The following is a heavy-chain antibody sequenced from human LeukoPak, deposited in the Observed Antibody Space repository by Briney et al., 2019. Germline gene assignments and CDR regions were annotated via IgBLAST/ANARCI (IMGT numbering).Heavy chain of an antibody. D-gene: IGHD5-18*01. V-gene: IGHV4-30-2*01. CDR1: GASVSNGAYS. CDR2: ISHRGST. CDR3: ATEDTSMVYVV. J-gene: IGHJ4*02. Sequence: PSETLPLTCAVSGASVSNGAYSWSWIRQPPGKGLEWIGYISHRGSTHSNPSLKSRVTLSIDTSKNQFSLMLSSVTAADTAVYYCATEDTSMVYVVWGQGTLVTVSS.